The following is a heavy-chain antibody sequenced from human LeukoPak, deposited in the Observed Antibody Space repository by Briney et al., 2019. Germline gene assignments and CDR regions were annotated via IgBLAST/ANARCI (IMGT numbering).Heavy chain of an antibody. CDR3: AKCTPRIVGATYSYYYYYMDV. CDR2: ITSCGSYI. V-gene: IGHV3-21*04. J-gene: IGHJ6*03. D-gene: IGHD1-26*01. Sequence: PGGSLRLSCAASGFTFSSYNMNWVRQAPGKGLEWVSSITSCGSYIYYADSVKGRFTISRDNSKNTLYLQMNSLRAEDTAVYYCAKCTPRIVGATYSYYYYYMDVWGKGTTVTVSS. CDR1: GFTFSSYN.